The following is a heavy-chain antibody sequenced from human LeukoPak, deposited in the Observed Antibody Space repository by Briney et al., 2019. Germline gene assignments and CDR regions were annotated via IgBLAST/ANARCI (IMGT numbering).Heavy chain of an antibody. Sequence: KPSETLSLTCTVSGGSISSYYWSWIRQPPGKGLEWIGYIYYSGSTNYNPSLKSRVTISVDTSKNQFSLKLSSVTAADTAVYYCARHRGYSSRFFDYWGQGTLVTVSS. D-gene: IGHD6-19*01. CDR2: IYYSGST. J-gene: IGHJ4*02. V-gene: IGHV4-59*08. CDR3: ARHRGYSSRFFDY. CDR1: GGSISSYY.